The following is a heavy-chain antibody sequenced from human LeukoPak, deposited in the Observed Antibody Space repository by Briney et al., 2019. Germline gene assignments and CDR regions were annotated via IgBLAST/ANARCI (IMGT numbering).Heavy chain of an antibody. D-gene: IGHD2-2*01. CDR2: INHSGST. V-gene: IGHV4-34*01. CDR1: GGSFSGYY. Sequence: SETLSLTCAVCGGSFSGYYWSWIRQPPGKGLEWIGEINHSGSTNYNPSLKSRVTISVGTSKNQFSLKLSSVTAADTAVYYCARGRYCSSTSCANDYWGQGTLVTVSS. J-gene: IGHJ4*02. CDR3: ARGRYCSSTSCANDY.